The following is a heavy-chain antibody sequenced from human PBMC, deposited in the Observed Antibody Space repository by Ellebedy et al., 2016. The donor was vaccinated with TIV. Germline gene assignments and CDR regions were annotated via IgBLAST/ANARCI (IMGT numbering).Heavy chain of an antibody. D-gene: IGHD3-9*01. Sequence: ASVKVSCKASGGTFSSYAISWVRQAPGQGLEWMGIINPSGGSTSYAQKFQGRVTMTRDTSTSTAYMELSSLRSEDTAVYYCARAELRYFEDADAFDIWGQGTMVTVSS. CDR3: ARAELRYFEDADAFDI. V-gene: IGHV1-46*01. CDR1: GGTFSSYA. CDR2: INPSGGST. J-gene: IGHJ3*02.